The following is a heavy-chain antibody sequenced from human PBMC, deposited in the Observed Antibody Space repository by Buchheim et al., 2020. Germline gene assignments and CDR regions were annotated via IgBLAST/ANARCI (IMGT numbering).Heavy chain of an antibody. J-gene: IGHJ5*01. D-gene: IGHD2-15*01. Sequence: QVQLQESGPGLVKPSQTLSLTSGVSCDSIIRGGDSWTGIRQAPGKGLEWIGYIYYSGSAYYSPSLKSRVTMPVNTSANQFSLELASVTSADTAIYFCARDPGGYGYDSWGQG. CDR2: IYYSGSA. CDR3: ARDPGGYGYDS. CDR1: CDSIIRGGDS. V-gene: IGHV4-30-4*07.